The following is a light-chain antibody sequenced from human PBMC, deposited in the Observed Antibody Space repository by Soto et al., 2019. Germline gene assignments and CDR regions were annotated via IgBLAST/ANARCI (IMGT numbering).Light chain of an antibody. CDR2: AAS. J-gene: IGKJ1*01. V-gene: IGKV3-20*01. Sequence: EILLTQSPGTLSLSPGARATLSCRASQSLGSGYLAWYRQKPGQAPRILIYAASSRATGVPDRFSGSGSGTDFSLTISRLEPEDFAVYYCQQYDTSPRTFGQGTKVEI. CDR3: QQYDTSPRT. CDR1: QSLGSGY.